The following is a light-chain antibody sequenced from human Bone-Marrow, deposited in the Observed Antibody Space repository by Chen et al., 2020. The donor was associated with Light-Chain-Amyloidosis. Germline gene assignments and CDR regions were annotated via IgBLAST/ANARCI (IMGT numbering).Light chain of an antibody. V-gene: IGLV1-51*01. J-gene: IGLJ3*02. CDR2: DNH. Sequence: QSVLTQPPSVSAAPGQSVTISCSGDISTIGKNYVSWYQQYPGTAPKLLIFDNHQRPSGIPDRFSGSKSGTSATLIISGLQTGDEADYYCGAWDITLSARVFGGGTKLTVL. CDR3: GAWDITLSARV. CDR1: ISTIGKNY.